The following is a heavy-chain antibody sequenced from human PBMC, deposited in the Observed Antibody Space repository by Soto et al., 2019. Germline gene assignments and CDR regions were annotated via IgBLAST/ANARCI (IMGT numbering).Heavy chain of an antibody. CDR1: GFTFRTYA. CDR3: TKRPMCTGDCWYFDD. Sequence: EVQLLESGGGSVQPGGSLRLSCAASGFTFRTYAMYWVRQASGKGLEWVSAIDDANSAYYADSVKGRFIISRDNSRNTLYLQMDGLRAEDTAIYYCTKRPMCTGDCWYFDDWGQGILVTVSS. V-gene: IGHV3-23*05. D-gene: IGHD2-21*02. J-gene: IGHJ4*02. CDR2: IDDANSA.